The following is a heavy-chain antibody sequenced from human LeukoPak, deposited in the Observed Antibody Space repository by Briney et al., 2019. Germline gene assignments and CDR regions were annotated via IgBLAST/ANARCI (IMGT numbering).Heavy chain of an antibody. V-gene: IGHV4-4*02. Sequence: SGTLSLTCAVSGGSINSNNWWSWVRQPPGKGLEWIGEIYHSGSTNYNPSLKSRVTISVDTSKNQFSLKLSSVTAADTAVYYCARVVLARAADDAFDIWGQGTMVTVSS. J-gene: IGHJ3*02. CDR1: GGSINSNNW. CDR2: IYHSGST. D-gene: IGHD6-6*01. CDR3: ARVVLARAADDAFDI.